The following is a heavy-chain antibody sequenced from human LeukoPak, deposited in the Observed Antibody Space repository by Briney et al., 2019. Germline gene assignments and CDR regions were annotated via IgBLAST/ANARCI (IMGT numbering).Heavy chain of an antibody. CDR2: ISNSGST. V-gene: IGHV4-59*11. CDR3: GRDALVGYFSYYYMDV. CDR1: GGAITSHY. Sequence: KPSETLSLTCSVSGGAITSHYRTWIRQSPVKGLGWIGDISNSGSTSYNPSLKSRVTISIDTSKNQFSLKLSSVTAADTAVYYCGRDALVGYFSYYYMDVWGKGTTVTVSS. J-gene: IGHJ6*03. D-gene: IGHD2-15*01.